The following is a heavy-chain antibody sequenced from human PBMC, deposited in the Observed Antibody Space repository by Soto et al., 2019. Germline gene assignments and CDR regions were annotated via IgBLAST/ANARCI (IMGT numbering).Heavy chain of an antibody. J-gene: IGHJ4*02. CDR2: ISRNSDTT. V-gene: IGHV3-48*02. D-gene: IGHD3-16*01. Sequence: EVQLVESGGGLVQPGGSLRLSCEVSGFTFSTFSMNWVRQAPGKGLEWVAHISRNSDTTYYADSVKGRFSISRDNAKNSLYLQINSLRDEDTAVYYCGRDPASYAYTCDFWGQGTLVTVSS. CDR1: GFTFSTFS. CDR3: GRDPASYAYTCDF.